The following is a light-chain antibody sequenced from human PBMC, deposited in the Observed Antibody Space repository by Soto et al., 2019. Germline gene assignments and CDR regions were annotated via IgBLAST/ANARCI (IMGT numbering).Light chain of an antibody. CDR2: AAS. J-gene: IGKJ4*01. V-gene: IGKV1-13*02. CDR1: QGISNA. Sequence: IQMTQSPSSLSSSLGDRVTITCRASQGISNALAWYQQRPGKVPKLLMYAASTLQSGVPSRFSGSVSGTDGTITISSLKTEDGSTYYCQQLSTYPLTFGGGTKVDIK. CDR3: QQLSTYPLT.